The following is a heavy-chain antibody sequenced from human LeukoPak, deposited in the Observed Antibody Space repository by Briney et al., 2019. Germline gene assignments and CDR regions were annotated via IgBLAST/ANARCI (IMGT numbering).Heavy chain of an antibody. CDR1: GFTFSSYA. V-gene: IGHV3-30-3*01. Sequence: PGGSLRLSCAASGFTFSSYAMHWVRQAPGKGLEWVAVISYDGSNKYYADSVKGRFTISRDNSKNTLYLQMNSLRAEDTAVYYCARDGSRGGNYFDYWGQGTLVTVSS. J-gene: IGHJ4*02. CDR2: ISYDGSNK. CDR3: ARDGSRGGNYFDY. D-gene: IGHD1-26*01.